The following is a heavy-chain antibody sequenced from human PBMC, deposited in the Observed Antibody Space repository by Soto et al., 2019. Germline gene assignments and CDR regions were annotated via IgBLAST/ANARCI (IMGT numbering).Heavy chain of an antibody. CDR1: GFTFSSYG. V-gene: IGHV3-30*18. J-gene: IGHJ4*02. D-gene: IGHD1-26*01. CDR2: ISYDGSNK. Sequence: QVQLVESGGGVVQPGRSLRLSCAASGFTFSSYGMHWVRQAPGKGLEWVAVISYDGSNKYYADSVKGRFTISRDNSKNTRYLQMNSLRAEDTAVYYCAKGSGSYHRVFDYWGQGTLVTVSS. CDR3: AKGSGSYHRVFDY.